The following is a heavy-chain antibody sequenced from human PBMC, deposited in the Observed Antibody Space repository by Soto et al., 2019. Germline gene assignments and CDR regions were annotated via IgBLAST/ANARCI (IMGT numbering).Heavy chain of an antibody. Sequence: QVQLQESGPGLVKPSQTLSLICTVSGGSINSGGYYWNWIRQHPGKGLEWIGYIFYSGSTYYNPCLWSRVTISADTSVSQDSETLSYVTAADTSVYFCATGYRQCGYSSSWVFDYWGQGTLVNVSS. V-gene: IGHV4-31*03. J-gene: IGHJ4*02. D-gene: IGHD6-13*01. CDR3: ATGYRQCGYSSSWVFDY. CDR1: GGSINSGGYY. CDR2: IFYSGST.